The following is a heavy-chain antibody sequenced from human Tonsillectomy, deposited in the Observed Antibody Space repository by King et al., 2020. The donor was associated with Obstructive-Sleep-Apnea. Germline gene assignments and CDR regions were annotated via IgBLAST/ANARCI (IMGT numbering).Heavy chain of an antibody. J-gene: IGHJ4*02. V-gene: IGHV3-23*04. CDR1: GSTFSSYA. Sequence: VQLVESGGGLVQPGGSLRLSCAASGSTFSSYAMSWVRQAPGEGLEWVSAISGSGGNTYYADSVKGRFTISRDNYRNTMCLQMNSLRDADTAVYYCAKDRYGDYYFDYWGQGTLVTVSS. D-gene: IGHD2-21*02. CDR2: ISGSGGNT. CDR3: AKDRYGDYYFDY.